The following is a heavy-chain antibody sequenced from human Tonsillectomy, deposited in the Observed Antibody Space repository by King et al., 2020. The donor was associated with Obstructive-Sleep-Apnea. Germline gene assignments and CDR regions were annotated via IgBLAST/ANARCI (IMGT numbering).Heavy chain of an antibody. CDR3: ARAGTAATGTVIDY. CDR1: GGSISSYY. J-gene: IGHJ4*02. D-gene: IGHD1/OR15-1a*01. Sequence: VPLQESGPGLVKPSETLSLTCTVSGGSISSYYWSWIRPPPGKELEYIGYIYYSGSTNYNPSLKSRVTISVDTSKNQFSLKLSSVTAADAAVYYCARAGTAATGTVIDYWGQGTLVTVSS. CDR2: IYYSGST. V-gene: IGHV4-59*08.